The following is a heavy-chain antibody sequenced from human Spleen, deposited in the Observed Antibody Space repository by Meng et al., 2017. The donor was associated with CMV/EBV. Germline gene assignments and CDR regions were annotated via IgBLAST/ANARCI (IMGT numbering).Heavy chain of an antibody. Sequence: GGSLRLSCAASEFTFSSYWMSWLRQAPGKGLEWVAVISYDGSNKYYADSVKGRFTISRDNSKNTLYLQMNSLRAEDTAVYYCARDYYDSSGYHPGDYWGQGTLVTVSS. J-gene: IGHJ4*02. CDR1: EFTFSSYW. D-gene: IGHD3-22*01. CDR3: ARDYYDSSGYHPGDY. V-gene: IGHV3-30-3*01. CDR2: ISYDGSNK.